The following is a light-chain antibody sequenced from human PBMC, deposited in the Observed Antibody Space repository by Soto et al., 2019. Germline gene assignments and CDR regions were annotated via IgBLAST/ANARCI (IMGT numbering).Light chain of an antibody. J-gene: IGLJ3*02. CDR2: EVS. Sequence: QSVLTQPASVSGSPGQSITIPCTGTSSDVGGYNYVSWYQHHPGKAPKLMIYEVSNRPSGVSNRFSGSKSGNTASLTISGLLADDEADYYCSSYTSTTTLGVFGGGTKLTVL. CDR3: SSYTSTTTLGV. V-gene: IGLV2-14*01. CDR1: SSDVGGYNY.